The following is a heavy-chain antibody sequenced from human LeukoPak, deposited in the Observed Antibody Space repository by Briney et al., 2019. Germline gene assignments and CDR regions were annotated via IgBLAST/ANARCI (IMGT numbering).Heavy chain of an antibody. CDR2: INRDGSTT. CDR3: AREASAVLDY. Sequence: QPGGSLRLSCAASGFTLNNYWMHWVRQAPGKGLVWVSRINRDGSTTDYADSVKGRFTISRDNAKNTLYLQMNSLGAEDTAVYYCAREASAVLDYWGQGTLVTVSS. CDR1: GFTLNNYW. V-gene: IGHV3-74*01. D-gene: IGHD6-13*01. J-gene: IGHJ4*02.